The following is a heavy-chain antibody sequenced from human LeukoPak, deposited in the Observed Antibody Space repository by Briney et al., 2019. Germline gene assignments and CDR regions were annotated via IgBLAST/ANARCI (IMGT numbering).Heavy chain of an antibody. J-gene: IGHJ5*02. V-gene: IGHV3-30-3*02. Sequence: PGGSLRLSCAASGFTFSSSGMHWVRQSPGKGLEWVAIVSYDGSNKYYADSVKGRFTISRDNSKNTLYLQMNSLRAEDTAVYYCAKDYYDSSGSNWFDPWGQGTLVTVSS. D-gene: IGHD3-22*01. CDR3: AKDYYDSSGSNWFDP. CDR2: VSYDGSNK. CDR1: GFTFSSSG.